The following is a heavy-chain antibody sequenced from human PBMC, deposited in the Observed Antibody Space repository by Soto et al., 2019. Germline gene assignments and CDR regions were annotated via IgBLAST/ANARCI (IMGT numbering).Heavy chain of an antibody. V-gene: IGHV3-53*01. CDR1: GFTVINNY. J-gene: IGHJ5*01. D-gene: IGHD6-25*01. Sequence: GSLSLSCAASGFTVINNYMSWVRPAPGKGVWWVSVIYSGGSTYYADSVKGRFTISRDNSKNTLYLQMNSLRAEDTAVYYCARDQRYSSVARFDPWGQGTLVTVSS. CDR3: ARDQRYSSVARFDP. CDR2: IYSGGST.